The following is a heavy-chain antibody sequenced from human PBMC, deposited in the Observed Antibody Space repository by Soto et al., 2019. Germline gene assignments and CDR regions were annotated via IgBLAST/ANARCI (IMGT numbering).Heavy chain of an antibody. CDR3: ARVRLSVVVVAYYFDY. V-gene: IGHV3-7*01. CDR2: IKQDGSEK. CDR1: GFTFSSYW. D-gene: IGHD2-15*01. J-gene: IGHJ4*02. Sequence: GGSLRLSCAASGFTFSSYWMSWVRQAPGKGLEWVANIKQDGSEKYYVDSVKGRFTISRDNAKNSLYLQMNSLRAEDTAVYYCARVRLSVVVVAYYFDYWGQGTLVTVSS.